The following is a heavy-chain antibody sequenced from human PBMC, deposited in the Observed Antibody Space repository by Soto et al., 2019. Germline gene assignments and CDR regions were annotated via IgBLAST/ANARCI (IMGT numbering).Heavy chain of an antibody. CDR3: AKDEGSGSYPDY. V-gene: IGHV3-23*01. CDR2: ISGSGYST. D-gene: IGHD1-26*01. CDR1: GFTFTSYA. Sequence: EVQLLESGGGLVQPGGSLRLSCAASGFTFTSYAMSWVRQAPGKGLEWVSLISGSGYSTYYADSVKGRFTISRDNSKNTLYLQMNSLRAEDTAIYYCAKDEGSGSYPDYWGQGTLVTVSS. J-gene: IGHJ4*02.